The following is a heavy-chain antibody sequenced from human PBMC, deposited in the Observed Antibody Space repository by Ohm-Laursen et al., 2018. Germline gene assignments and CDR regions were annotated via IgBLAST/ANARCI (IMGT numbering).Heavy chain of an antibody. D-gene: IGHD5-12*01. CDR3: ARGSGYDYNYFDY. CDR1: GYTFTGYY. Sequence: SVKVSCKASGYTFTGYYMHWVRQAPGQGLEWMGWINPNSGGTKYAQKFQGRVTMTRDTSISTAYMELSRLRSDDTAVYYCARGSGYDYNYFDYWGQGTLVTVSS. V-gene: IGHV1-2*02. J-gene: IGHJ4*02. CDR2: INPNSGGT.